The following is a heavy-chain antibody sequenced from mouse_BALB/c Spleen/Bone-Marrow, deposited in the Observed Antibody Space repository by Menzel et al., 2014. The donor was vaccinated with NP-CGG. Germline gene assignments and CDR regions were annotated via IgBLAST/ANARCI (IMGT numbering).Heavy chain of an antibody. CDR2: INPDSSTT. CDR3: ARNDGYSFAY. D-gene: IGHD2-3*01. Sequence: VQLKESGGGLVQPGGSLKLSCAASGFDFSGYWMSWVRQAPGKGLEWIGEINPDSSTTNYTPSLKDKFIISRDNAKNTLYLQMSKVRSEDTALYYCARNDGYSFAYWGQGTLVTVSA. V-gene: IGHV4-1*02. CDR1: GFDFSGYW. J-gene: IGHJ3*01.